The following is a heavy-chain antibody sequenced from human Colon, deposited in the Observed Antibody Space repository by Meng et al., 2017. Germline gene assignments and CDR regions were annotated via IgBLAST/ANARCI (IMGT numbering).Heavy chain of an antibody. Sequence: GGSLRSPCTASGFTFSNYQMSWVRQAPGKGLEWVAKVLQDGNTKSYVDSLRGRFTVSRDNARSSLHLQMNSLRVEDTAIYFCAKDWAGHSERSCDRWGQGTLVTVSS. V-gene: IGHV3-7*01. CDR1: GFTFSNYQ. CDR2: VLQDGNTK. CDR3: AKDWAGHSERSCDR. D-gene: IGHD3-10*01. J-gene: IGHJ4*02.